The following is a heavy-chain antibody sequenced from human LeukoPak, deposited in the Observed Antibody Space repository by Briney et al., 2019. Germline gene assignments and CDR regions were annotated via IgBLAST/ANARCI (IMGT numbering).Heavy chain of an antibody. CDR1: GGSLSSYY. CDR2: IYYSGST. V-gene: IGHV4-59*01. CDR3: ARTTEGGYTYGYFYYYYMDV. J-gene: IGHJ6*03. D-gene: IGHD5-18*01. Sequence: PSETLSLTCTVSGGSLSSYYWSWIRQPPGKGLEWIGYIYYSGSTNYNPSLKSRVTISVDTSKNQFSLKLTSATAADTAVYYCARTTEGGYTYGYFYYYYMDVWGKGTTVTISS.